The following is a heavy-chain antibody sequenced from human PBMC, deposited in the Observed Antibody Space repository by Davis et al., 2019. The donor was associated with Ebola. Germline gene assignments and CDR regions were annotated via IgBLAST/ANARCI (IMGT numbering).Heavy chain of an antibody. D-gene: IGHD1-14*01. Sequence: PGGSLRLSCAASGFTFSSYSMNWVRQAPGTGLEWVGRIISNVGGGTADYAAPVKGRFTISRDDSENTLYLQMNSLKTEDTAVYYCTTYAGTSAQHNWFDPWGQGTLVTVSS. CDR2: IISNVGGGTA. V-gene: IGHV3-15*01. CDR1: GFTFSSYS. J-gene: IGHJ5*02. CDR3: TTYAGTSAQHNWFDP.